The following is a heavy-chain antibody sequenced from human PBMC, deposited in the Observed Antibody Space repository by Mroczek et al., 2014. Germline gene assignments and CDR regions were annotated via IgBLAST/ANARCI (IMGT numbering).Heavy chain of an antibody. CDR2: ISGSGGST. Sequence: VQLQESGGGLVQPGGSLRLSCAASGFTFSSYAMSWVRQAPGKGLEWVSAISGSGGSTYYADSVKGRFTISRDNSKNTLYLQMNSLRAEDTAVYYCAKRAGGFGVVRPGAFDIWGQGTMVTVSS. CDR3: AKRAGGFGVVRPGAFDI. D-gene: IGHD3-3*01. J-gene: IGHJ3*02. CDR1: GFTFSSYA. V-gene: IGHV3-23*01.